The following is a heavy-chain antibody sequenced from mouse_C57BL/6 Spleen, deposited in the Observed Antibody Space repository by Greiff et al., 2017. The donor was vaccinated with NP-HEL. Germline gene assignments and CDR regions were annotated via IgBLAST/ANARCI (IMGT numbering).Heavy chain of an antibody. Sequence: QVQLKQSGAELVRPGTSVKVSCKASGYAFTNYLIEWVKQRPGQGLEWIGVINPGSGGTNYNEKFKGKATLTADKSSSTAYMQLSSLTSEDSAVYFCARERSTMVTTGFAYWGQGTLVTVSA. D-gene: IGHD2-2*01. CDR2: INPGSGGT. CDR1: GYAFTNYL. V-gene: IGHV1-54*01. CDR3: ARERSTMVTTGFAY. J-gene: IGHJ3*01.